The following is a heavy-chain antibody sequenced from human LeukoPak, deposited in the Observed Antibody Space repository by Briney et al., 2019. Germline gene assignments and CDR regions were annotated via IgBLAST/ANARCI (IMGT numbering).Heavy chain of an antibody. J-gene: IGHJ4*02. Sequence: GGSLRLSCAASGFTFSSHAMSWVRQAPGKGLEWVSSIDISGSNTYYADSVKGRFTISRDNSKNTLCLQMNSLRPEDTAVYYCARPTSNGWLRYFDYWGQGTLVTVSS. D-gene: IGHD6-19*01. CDR1: GFTFSSHA. CDR2: IDISGSNT. CDR3: ARPTSNGWLRYFDY. V-gene: IGHV3-23*05.